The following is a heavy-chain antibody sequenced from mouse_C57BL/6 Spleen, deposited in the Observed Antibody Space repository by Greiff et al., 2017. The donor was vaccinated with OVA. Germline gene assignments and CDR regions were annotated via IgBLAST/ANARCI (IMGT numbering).Heavy chain of an antibody. V-gene: IGHV1-50*01. J-gene: IGHJ1*03. Sequence: VQLQQSGAELVKPGASVKLSCKASGYTFTSYWMQWVKQRPGQGLEWIGEIDPSDSYTNYNQKFKGKATLHVDTSSSTAYMQLSSLTSEDSAVYYCAKGRYFDVWGTGTTVTVSS. CDR3: AKGRYFDV. CDR2: IDPSDSYT. CDR1: GYTFTSYW.